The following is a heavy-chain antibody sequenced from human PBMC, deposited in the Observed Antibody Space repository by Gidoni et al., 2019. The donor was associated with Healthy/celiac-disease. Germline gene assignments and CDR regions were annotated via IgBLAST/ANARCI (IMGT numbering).Heavy chain of an antibody. D-gene: IGHD6-19*01. CDR3: ARVPSIAVAGRVGAFDI. V-gene: IGHV3-74*01. Sequence: EVQLVESGGGLVQPGGSLRLSCAASGFTFRSYWMHWVRQAPGKGLVWVSRINSDGSSTSYADSVKGRFTISRDNAKNTLYLQMNSLRAEDTAVYYCARVPSIAVAGRVGAFDIWGQGTMVTVSS. J-gene: IGHJ3*02. CDR1: GFTFRSYW. CDR2: INSDGSST.